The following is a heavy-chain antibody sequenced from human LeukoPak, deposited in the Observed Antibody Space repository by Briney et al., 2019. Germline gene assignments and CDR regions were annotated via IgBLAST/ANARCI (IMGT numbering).Heavy chain of an antibody. CDR2: IWYDGSNK. V-gene: IGHV3-33*01. CDR3: ARTDNSYYYYMDV. CDR1: GSTFSSYG. J-gene: IGHJ6*03. D-gene: IGHD1-1*01. Sequence: GGSLRLSCAASGSTFSSYGMHWVRQAPGKGLEWVAVIWYDGSNKYYADSVKGRFTISRDNSKNTLYLQMNSLRAEDTAVYYCARTDNSYYYYMDVWGKGTTVTVSS.